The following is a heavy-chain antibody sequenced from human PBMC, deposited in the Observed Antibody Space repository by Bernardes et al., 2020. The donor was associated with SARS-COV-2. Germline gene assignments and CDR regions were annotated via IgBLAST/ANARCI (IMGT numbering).Heavy chain of an antibody. J-gene: IGHJ3*01. CDR3: ARDVGGTDWRFGFDV. D-gene: IGHD3-9*01. CDR1: GFSLSDYG. CDR2: IFFDGSNE. Sequence: GSLRLSCEASGFSLSDYGMHWVRQAPGKGLEWVAGIFFDGSNEYYADSVKGRFTTSRDNTRKSVFLQMESLRADDTAVYYCARDVGGTDWRFGFDVWGPGTKVHVSS. V-gene: IGHV3-30*12.